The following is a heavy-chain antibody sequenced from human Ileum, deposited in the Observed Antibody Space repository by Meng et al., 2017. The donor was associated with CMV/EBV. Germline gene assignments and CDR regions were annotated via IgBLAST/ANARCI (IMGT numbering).Heavy chain of an antibody. V-gene: IGHV7-4-1*02. J-gene: IGHJ4*02. CDR2: INTNAGNP. Sequence: QVQLVQSGSELRKPGASVKVSCKASGYNFTTNNIIWVRLAPGQGPEWMGWINTNAGNPTYARGFTGRFVFSLDTSLSTTYLQIISLKAEDTAVYYCARDGLSGRYFDYWGQGTLVTVSS. CDR1: GYNFTTNN. CDR3: ARDGLSGRYFDY. D-gene: IGHD1-26*01.